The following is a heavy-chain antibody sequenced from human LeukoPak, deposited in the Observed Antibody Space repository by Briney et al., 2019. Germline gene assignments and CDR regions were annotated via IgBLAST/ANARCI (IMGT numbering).Heavy chain of an antibody. CDR1: GFTFSNAW. CDR3: AKDSLWFGESIDFDY. J-gene: IGHJ4*02. CDR2: IKRKTDGGTT. V-gene: IGHV3-15*01. D-gene: IGHD3-10*01. Sequence: GGSLRLSCAASGFTFSNAWMSWVRQAPGKGLEWVGRIKRKTDGGTTDYAAPVKGRFTISRDDSKNTLYLQMNSLKTEDTAVYYCAKDSLWFGESIDFDYWGQGTLVTVSS.